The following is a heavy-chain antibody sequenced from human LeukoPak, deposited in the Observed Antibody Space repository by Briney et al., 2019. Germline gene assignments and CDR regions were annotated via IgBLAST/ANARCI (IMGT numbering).Heavy chain of an antibody. Sequence: PEASVKVCCKASGYTFTGYYMHWVRQAPGQGLEWIGWINPNSGGTNYAQKFQGMVTMTRDTSISTAYMELSRLRSDDTAVYYCAREDSSGFSPFDYWGQGTLVTVSS. D-gene: IGHD6-19*01. CDR2: INPNSGGT. CDR3: AREDSSGFSPFDY. V-gene: IGHV1-2*02. CDR1: GYTFTGYY. J-gene: IGHJ4*02.